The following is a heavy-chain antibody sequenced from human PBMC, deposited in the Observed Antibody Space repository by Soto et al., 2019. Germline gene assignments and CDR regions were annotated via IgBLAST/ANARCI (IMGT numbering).Heavy chain of an antibody. J-gene: IGHJ5*02. CDR3: SRVRVDYGCRYNWFDP. Sequence: QVQLVQSGAEVKKPGSSVKVSCKASGGTFSSYTISWVRQAPGQGLEWMGRIIPILGIANYAQKFQGRVKTTADKSTSTDYMELSSRRSEDTAVEYCSRVRVDYGCRYNWFDPWGQGTLVTVSS. D-gene: IGHD4-17*01. CDR1: GGTFSSYT. V-gene: IGHV1-69*02. CDR2: IIPILGIA.